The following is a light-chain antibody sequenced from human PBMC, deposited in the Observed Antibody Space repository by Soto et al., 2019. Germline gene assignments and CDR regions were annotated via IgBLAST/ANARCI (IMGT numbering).Light chain of an antibody. V-gene: IGKV3-20*01. J-gene: IGKJ1*01. Sequence: EIVLAQSPGTLSLSPGERATLYCTASQSVSSSYLAWYQQKPGQAPRLLIYGASSRATGIPDRFSVSGSGTDFTLTISRLEPEDFAVYYCQQYGSSRTFGKGTKVDIK. CDR2: GAS. CDR3: QQYGSSRT. CDR1: QSVSSSY.